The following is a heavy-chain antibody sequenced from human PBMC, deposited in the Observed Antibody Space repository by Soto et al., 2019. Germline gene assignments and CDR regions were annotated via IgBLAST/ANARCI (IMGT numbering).Heavy chain of an antibody. CDR1: GGSISSYY. J-gene: IGHJ4*02. CDR2: IYHSGST. D-gene: IGHD3-22*01. V-gene: IGHV4-59*12. Sequence: SETLSFTCTVSGGSISSYYWTWIRQPPGKGLEWIGYIYHSGSTYYNPSLKSRVTISVDRSKNQFSLKLSSVTAADTAVYYCARVPYDSSGYSYYFDYWGQGTLVTVSS. CDR3: ARVPYDSSGYSYYFDY.